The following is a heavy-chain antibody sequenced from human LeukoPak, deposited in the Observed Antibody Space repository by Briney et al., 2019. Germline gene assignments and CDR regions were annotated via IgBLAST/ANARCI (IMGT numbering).Heavy chain of an antibody. CDR3: ARDGGATMVRGVATYDS. CDR1: GFTFSRYS. J-gene: IGHJ4*02. V-gene: IGHV3-48*04. D-gene: IGHD3-10*01. CDR2: ISRSSSTI. Sequence: GGSLRLSCAASGFTFSRYSINWVRQAPGKGLEWVSYISRSSSTIHYADSVKGRFTISRDNAKSSLFLQMNSLRAEDTAVYYCARDGGATMVRGVATYDSWGQGTLVTVSS.